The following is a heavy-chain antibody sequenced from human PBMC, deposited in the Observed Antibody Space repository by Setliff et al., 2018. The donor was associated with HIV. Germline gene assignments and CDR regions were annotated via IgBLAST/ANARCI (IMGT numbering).Heavy chain of an antibody. CDR2: IYTSGST. D-gene: IGHD2-15*01. V-gene: IGHV4-61*02. CDR3: AREAALCSGDTCQYTFDS. Sequence: SETLSLTCTVSGGSTNSGSYYWSWIRQPAGKALEWIGRIYTSGSTNYNPSLESRVTISLDTSKNQFSLKLTPVTAADTAVYYCAREAALCSGDTCQYTFDSWGQGTLVTVSS. CDR1: GGSTNSGSYY. J-gene: IGHJ4*02.